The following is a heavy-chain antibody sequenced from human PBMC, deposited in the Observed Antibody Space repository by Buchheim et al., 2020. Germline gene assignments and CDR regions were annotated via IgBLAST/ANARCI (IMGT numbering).Heavy chain of an antibody. Sequence: QVQLVESGGGVVQPGRSLRLSCAASGFTFSSYAMHWVRQAPGKGLEWVAVISYDGSNTYYADSVKGRFTLSRDNSKNTLYLQINSLRAEDTAVYYCARDKGDYYDSSPYNWFDPWGQGTL. V-gene: IGHV3-30-3*01. CDR2: ISYDGSNT. CDR3: ARDKGDYYDSSPYNWFDP. CDR1: GFTFSSYA. J-gene: IGHJ5*02. D-gene: IGHD3-22*01.